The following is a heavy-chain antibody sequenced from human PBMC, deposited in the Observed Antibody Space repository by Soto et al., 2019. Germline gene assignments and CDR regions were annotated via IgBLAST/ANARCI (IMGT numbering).Heavy chain of an antibody. V-gene: IGHV3-30*03. CDR1: RFTFSNYG. Sequence: PGGTLRLSCAASRFTFSNYGMQCVRQAPGKGLEWVAAISDDGVSKYYADSVQGRFTISRDNSESAVFLQMNSLRPDDTALYFCARAYYFGSGTSYTLYYWGQGTQVTVSS. D-gene: IGHD3-10*01. CDR3: ARAYYFGSGTSYTLYY. CDR2: ISDDGVSK. J-gene: IGHJ4*02.